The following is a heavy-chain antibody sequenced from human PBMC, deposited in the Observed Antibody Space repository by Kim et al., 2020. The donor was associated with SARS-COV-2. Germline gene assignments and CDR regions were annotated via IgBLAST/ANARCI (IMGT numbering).Heavy chain of an antibody. CDR1: GFTFSSYA. CDR3: ARDGIVVVPAVSPRSPFHYYYYGMDV. CDR2: ISYDGSNK. Sequence: GGSLRLSCAASGFTFSSYAMHWVRQAPGKGLEWVAVISYDGSNKYYADSVKGRFTISRDNSKNTLYLQMNSLRAEDTAVYYCARDGIVVVPAVSPRSPFHYYYYGMDVWGQGTTVTVSS. D-gene: IGHD2-2*01. V-gene: IGHV3-30*04. J-gene: IGHJ6*02.